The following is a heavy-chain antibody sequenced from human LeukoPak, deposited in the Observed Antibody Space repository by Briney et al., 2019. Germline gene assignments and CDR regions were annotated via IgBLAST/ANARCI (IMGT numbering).Heavy chain of an antibody. D-gene: IGHD6-13*01. CDR1: GFTFSSYA. CDR2: ISYDGSNK. CDR3: ARDSGSSWYPDY. Sequence: AGGSLRLSCAASGFTFSSYAMHWVRQAPGKGLGWVAVISYDGSNKYYADSVKGRFTISRDNSKNTLYLQMNSLRAEDTAVYYCARDSGSSWYPDYWGQGTLVTVSS. J-gene: IGHJ4*02. V-gene: IGHV3-30-3*01.